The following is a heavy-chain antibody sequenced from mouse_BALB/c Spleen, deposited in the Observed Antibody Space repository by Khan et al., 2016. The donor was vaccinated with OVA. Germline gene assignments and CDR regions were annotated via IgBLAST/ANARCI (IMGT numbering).Heavy chain of an antibody. J-gene: IGHJ1*01. CDR3: ARGSRGYFDV. V-gene: IGHV1S137*01. CDR2: ISTYYGDA. Sequence: VELVESGAELVRPGVSVKISCKGSGYTFTDYAMHWVKQSHAKSLEWIGVISTYYGDASYNQKFKGKATMTVDKSSSTAYMELARLTSEDSAIYYGARGSRGYFDVWGAGTTVTVSS. CDR1: GYTFTDYA. D-gene: IGHD3-1*01.